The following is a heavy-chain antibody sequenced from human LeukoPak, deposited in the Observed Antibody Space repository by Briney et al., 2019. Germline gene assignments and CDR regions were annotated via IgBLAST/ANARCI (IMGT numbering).Heavy chain of an antibody. CDR3: ARYFDWLLWSWFDP. CDR2: IYTSGST. J-gene: IGHJ5*02. D-gene: IGHD3-9*01. Sequence: SETLSLTCTVSGGSISSYYWSWIRQPAGKGLEWIGRIYTSGSTNYNPSLKSRVTMSVDTSKNQFSLKLSSVTAADTAVYYCARYFDWLLWSWFDPWAQGTLVTVSS. V-gene: IGHV4-4*07. CDR1: GGSISSYY.